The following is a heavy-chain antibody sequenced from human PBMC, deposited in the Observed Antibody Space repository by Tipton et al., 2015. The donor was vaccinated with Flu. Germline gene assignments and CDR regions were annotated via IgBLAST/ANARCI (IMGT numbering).Heavy chain of an antibody. CDR1: GFTFSTYW. CDR3: ARAQHYDSNAYYYYYMDV. J-gene: IGHJ6*03. D-gene: IGHD3-22*01. Sequence: AVSGFTFSTYWMDWVRQAPGKGLEWVGEITHSGDTNYNPSLKSRVIISVDMSKNHFSLKLSSVTAADTAVYYCARAQHYDSNAYYYYYMDVWDKGATVTVSS. CDR2: ITHSGDT. V-gene: IGHV4-34*01.